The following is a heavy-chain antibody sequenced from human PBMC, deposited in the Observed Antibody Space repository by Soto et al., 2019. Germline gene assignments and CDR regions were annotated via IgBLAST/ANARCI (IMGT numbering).Heavy chain of an antibody. J-gene: IGHJ6*03. CDR2: ISSSSSYI. Sequence: GGSLRLSCAASGFTFSSYSMNWVRQAPGKGLEWVSSISSSSSYIYYADSVKGRFTISRDNAKNSLYLQMNSLRAEDTAVYYCARDRPPLVVVVAATHYYMDVWGKGTTVTVSS. CDR1: GFTFSSYS. V-gene: IGHV3-21*01. CDR3: ARDRPPLVVVVAATHYYMDV. D-gene: IGHD2-15*01.